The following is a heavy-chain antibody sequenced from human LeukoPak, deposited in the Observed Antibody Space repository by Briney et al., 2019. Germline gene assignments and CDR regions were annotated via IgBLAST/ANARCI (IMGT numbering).Heavy chain of an antibody. J-gene: IGHJ4*02. D-gene: IGHD4-17*01. CDR1: GFTFSSYA. CDR2: ISYDGSNK. V-gene: IGHV3-30*04. CDR3: ARAHHHTTADY. Sequence: GGSLRLSCAASGFTFSSYAMHWVRQAPGKGLEWVAVISYDGSNKYYADSVKGRFTISRDNSKNTLYLQMNSLRAEDTAVYYCARAHHHTTADYRGQGTLVTVSS.